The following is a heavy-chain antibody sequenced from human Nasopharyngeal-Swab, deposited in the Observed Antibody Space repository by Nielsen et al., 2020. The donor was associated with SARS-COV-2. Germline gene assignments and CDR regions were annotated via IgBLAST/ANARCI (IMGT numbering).Heavy chain of an antibody. CDR2: ISAASVNT. CDR3: AKQSANWGSYFDY. D-gene: IGHD7-27*01. V-gene: IGHV3-23*01. J-gene: IGHJ4*02. Sequence: LSLTCAASGFTFSSYAMSWVRQAPGKGLEWVSAISAASVNTQYANSVKGRFTISRDNSKNTLYLQMNTLRAEDTAIYYCAKQSANWGSYFDYWGQGTLVTVSP. CDR1: GFTFSSYA.